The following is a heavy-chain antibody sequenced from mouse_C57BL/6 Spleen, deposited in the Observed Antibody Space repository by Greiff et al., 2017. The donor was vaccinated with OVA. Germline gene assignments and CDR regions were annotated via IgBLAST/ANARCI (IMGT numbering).Heavy chain of an antibody. J-gene: IGHJ1*03. Sequence: VQLQQSGAELVKPGASVKLSCKASGYTFTSYWMHWVKQRPGQGLEWIGMIHPNSGSTNYNEKFKSKATLTVDKSSSTAYMQLSSLTSEDSAVYYCARTPPITTVVDWYFDVWGTGTTVTVSS. CDR1: GYTFTSYW. V-gene: IGHV1-64*01. CDR3: ARTPPITTVVDWYFDV. CDR2: IHPNSGST. D-gene: IGHD1-1*01.